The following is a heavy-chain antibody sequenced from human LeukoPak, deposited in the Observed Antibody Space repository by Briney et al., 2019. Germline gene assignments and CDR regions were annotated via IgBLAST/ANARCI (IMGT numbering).Heavy chain of an antibody. J-gene: IGHJ4*02. CDR3: AKDYGGNFLFDY. Sequence: GGSLRLSCAASGFTFGTYSMTWVRQAPGKGLEWVSSISTGSSYIYYGDSVKGRFTISRDNSKNTLYLQMNSLRAEDTAVYYCAKDYGGNFLFDYWGQGTLVTVSS. V-gene: IGHV3-21*04. CDR2: ISTGSSYI. D-gene: IGHD4-23*01. CDR1: GFTFGTYS.